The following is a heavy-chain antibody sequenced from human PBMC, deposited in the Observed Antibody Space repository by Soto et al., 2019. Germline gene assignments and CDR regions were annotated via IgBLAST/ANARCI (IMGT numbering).Heavy chain of an antibody. CDR2: IIPIFGTA. Sequence: QVQLVQSGAEVKKPGSSVKVSCKASGGTFSSYAISWVRQAPGQGLEWMGGIIPIFGTANYAQKFQGRVTITADESMSTAYMELSSLRSEDTAVYYCARGLGETNPRYSSGPGWGQGTLVTVSS. CDR3: ARGLGETNPRYSSGPG. D-gene: IGHD6-19*01. J-gene: IGHJ4*02. CDR1: GGTFSSYA. V-gene: IGHV1-69*01.